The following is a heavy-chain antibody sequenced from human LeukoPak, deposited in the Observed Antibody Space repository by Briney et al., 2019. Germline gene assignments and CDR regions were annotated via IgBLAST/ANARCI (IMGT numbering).Heavy chain of an antibody. Sequence: SETLSLTCTVSGGSISSSSYYWGWVRQPPGKGLEWVGSINYSGNTQYNPSLKSRVTISIDTSKNQFSLKLSSVTAADTAVYYCGRPRPGFGVYEKWGQGTLVTVSS. V-gene: IGHV4-39*01. J-gene: IGHJ4*02. CDR2: INYSGNT. D-gene: IGHD5/OR15-5a*01. CDR1: GGSISSSSYY. CDR3: GRPRPGFGVYEK.